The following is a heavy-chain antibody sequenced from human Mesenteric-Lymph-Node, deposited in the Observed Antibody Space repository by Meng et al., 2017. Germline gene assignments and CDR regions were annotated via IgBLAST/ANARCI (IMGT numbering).Heavy chain of an antibody. V-gene: IGHV3-53*05. CDR2: FYTAGNT. Sequence: GESLKISCAASGFSVSNNYMTWVRQAPGKGLEWVSIFYTAGNTYYADSVKGRFTISRDNSKNTLYLEMNSLRAEDTAVYFCAREGTDSGRDAFDIWGQGTMVTVSS. J-gene: IGHJ3*02. D-gene: IGHD3-10*01. CDR3: AREGTDSGRDAFDI. CDR1: GFSVSNNY.